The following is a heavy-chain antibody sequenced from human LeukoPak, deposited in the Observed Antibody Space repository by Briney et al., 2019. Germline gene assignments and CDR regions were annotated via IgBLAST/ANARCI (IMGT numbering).Heavy chain of an antibody. CDR1: GGSISSYY. J-gene: IGHJ4*02. Sequence: SETLSLTCTVSGGSISSYYWSWIRQPPGKGLEWIGYIYYSGSTNYNPSLKSRVTISVDTSKNQFSLKLSSVTAADTAVYYCARIVIQLWPHFDYWGQGTLVTVSS. CDR2: IYYSGST. D-gene: IGHD5-18*01. V-gene: IGHV4-59*08. CDR3: ARIVIQLWPHFDY.